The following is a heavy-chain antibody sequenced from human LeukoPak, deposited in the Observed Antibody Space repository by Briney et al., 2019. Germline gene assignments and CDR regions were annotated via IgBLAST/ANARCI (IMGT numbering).Heavy chain of an antibody. J-gene: IGHJ4*02. Sequence: PGGSLRLSCAASGFTFSSYSMNWVHQAPGKGLEWVSFISSSRRYIYYADSVKGRFTISRDNDKNSLYLQMNSLRAEDTAVYYCARDSSGSSFDYWGQGTLVTVSS. D-gene: IGHD1-26*01. CDR2: ISSSRRYI. CDR1: GFTFSSYS. V-gene: IGHV3-21*01. CDR3: ARDSSGSSFDY.